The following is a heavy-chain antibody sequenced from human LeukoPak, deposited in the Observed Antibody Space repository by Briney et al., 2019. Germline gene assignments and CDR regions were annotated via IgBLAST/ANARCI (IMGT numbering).Heavy chain of an antibody. CDR1: GCTFSSYA. D-gene: IGHD1-20*01. CDR2: FIPIFGTA. J-gene: IGHJ6*04. V-gene: IGHV1-69*13. CDR3: ATSITGTTGASWYYYYGMDV. Sequence: SVKVSCKAFGCTFSSYAISWVRQAPGQGLEWMGGFIPIFGTANYAQKFQGRVTITADESTSTAYMELSSLRSEDTAVYYCATSITGTTGASWYYYYGMDVWGKGTTVTVSS.